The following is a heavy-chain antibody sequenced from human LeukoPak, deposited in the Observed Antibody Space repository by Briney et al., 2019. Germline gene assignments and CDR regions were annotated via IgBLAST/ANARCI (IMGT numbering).Heavy chain of an antibody. CDR2: ISSSSSYI. V-gene: IGHV3-21*01. J-gene: IGHJ4*02. Sequence: GGSLRLSCAASGFTFSSYSMNWVRQAPGKGLEWVSSISSSSSYIYYADSVEGRFTISRDNAKNSLYLQMNSLRAEDTAVYYCARDHGMTVDYWGQGTLVTVSS. D-gene: IGHD1-20*01. CDR1: GFTFSSYS. CDR3: ARDHGMTVDY.